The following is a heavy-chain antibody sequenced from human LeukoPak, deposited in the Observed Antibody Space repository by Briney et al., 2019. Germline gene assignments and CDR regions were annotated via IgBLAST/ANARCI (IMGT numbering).Heavy chain of an antibody. J-gene: IGHJ2*01. D-gene: IGHD4-17*01. CDR2: IYTSGST. CDR1: SGSISSYY. CDR3: ARVHRTPIYGDSIYWYFDL. V-gene: IGHV4-4*07. Sequence: SETLSLTCTVSSGSISSYYWSWIRQPAGKGLEWIGRIYTSGSTNYNPSLKSRVTISVDKSKNQFSLKLSSVTAADTAVYYCARVHRTPIYGDSIYWYFDLWGRGTLVTVSS.